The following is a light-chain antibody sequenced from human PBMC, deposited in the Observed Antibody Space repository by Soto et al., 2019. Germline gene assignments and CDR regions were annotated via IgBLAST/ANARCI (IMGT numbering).Light chain of an antibody. Sequence: EIVLTQSPSTLSLSPGERATLSCRASQSISTYLAWYQQKPGQAPRLLIYDASNRATGIPARFSGSGSGTDFTLTINSLEPEDFAVYYCQQRRNWLTFGGGTK. CDR2: DAS. V-gene: IGKV3-11*01. CDR1: QSISTY. CDR3: QQRRNWLT. J-gene: IGKJ4*01.